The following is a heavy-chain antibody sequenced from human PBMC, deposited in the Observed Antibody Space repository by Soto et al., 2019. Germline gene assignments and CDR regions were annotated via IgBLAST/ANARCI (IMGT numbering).Heavy chain of an antibody. CDR1: GFTFSSQA. CDR3: AKEGGGGGNYYYTMDV. D-gene: IGHD2-15*01. CDR2: ISGSGGST. J-gene: IGHJ6*02. V-gene: IGHV3-23*01. Sequence: PGGSLRLSCAASGFTFSSQAMSWVRQAPGKGLELVSGISGSGGSTYYADSVKGRFTISRDNSKNTLYLQMNSLRAEDTAVYYCAKEGGGGGNYYYTMDVWGQGTTVTVSS.